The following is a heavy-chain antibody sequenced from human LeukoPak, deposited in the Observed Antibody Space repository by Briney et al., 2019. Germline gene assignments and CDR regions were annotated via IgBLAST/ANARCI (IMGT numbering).Heavy chain of an antibody. D-gene: IGHD1-26*01. J-gene: IGHJ5*01. V-gene: IGHV1-8*01. CDR2: MNPNSGDT. Sequence: ASVKVSCKASGYTFTNYDINWVRQATGQGLEWMGWMNPNSGDTGYAEKFQGRVTMTRDTPTNTAYMELTSLTSDNTAIFYCARTGMGGNVWIDSWGQGTLVTVSS. CDR1: GYTFTNYD. CDR3: ARTGMGGNVWIDS.